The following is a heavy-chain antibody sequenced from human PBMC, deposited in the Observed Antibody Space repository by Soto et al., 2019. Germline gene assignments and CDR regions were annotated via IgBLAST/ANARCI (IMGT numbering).Heavy chain of an antibody. CDR1: GFTFSSYS. CDR3: ARARDDGDY. V-gene: IGHV3-21*01. D-gene: IGHD1-1*01. J-gene: IGHJ4*02. Sequence: EVQLVESGGGLVKPGGSLRLSCAASGFTFSSYSMNWVRQAPGKGLEWVSSISSSSSYIYYADSVKGRFTISRDNAKNSLYLQMNSIRAEDTAVYYWARARDDGDYWGQGTLVTVSS. CDR2: ISSSSSYI.